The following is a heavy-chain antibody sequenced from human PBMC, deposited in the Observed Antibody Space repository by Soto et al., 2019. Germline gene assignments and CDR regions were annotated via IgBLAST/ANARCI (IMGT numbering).Heavy chain of an antibody. CDR2: ISGSGGST. D-gene: IGHD3-22*01. V-gene: IGHV3-23*01. J-gene: IGHJ4*02. CDR3: AKDLSAYDSSGYRSN. Sequence: EVQLLESGGGLVQPGGSLRLSCAASGFTFSSYAMSWVRQAPGKWLEWVSAISGSGGSTYYADSVKGRFTISRDNSKNTLYLQMNSLRAEDKAVYYCAKDLSAYDSSGYRSNWGQGTLVTVAS. CDR1: GFTFSSYA.